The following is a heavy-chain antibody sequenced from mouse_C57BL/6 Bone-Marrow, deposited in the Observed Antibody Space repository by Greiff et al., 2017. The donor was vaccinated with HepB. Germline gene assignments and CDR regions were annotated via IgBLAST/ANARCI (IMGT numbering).Heavy chain of an antibody. CDR2: IYPGNSDT. V-gene: IGHV1-5*01. J-gene: IGHJ4*01. CDR3: TRPVPKHGAMDY. Sequence: EVQLQQSGTVLARPGASVKMSCKTSGYTFTSYWMHWVKQRPGQGLEWIGAIYPGNSDTSYNQKFKGKAKLTAVTSASTAYMELSSLTNEDSAVYYCTRPVPKHGAMDYWGQGTSVTVSS. CDR1: GYTFTSYW. D-gene: IGHD6-5*01.